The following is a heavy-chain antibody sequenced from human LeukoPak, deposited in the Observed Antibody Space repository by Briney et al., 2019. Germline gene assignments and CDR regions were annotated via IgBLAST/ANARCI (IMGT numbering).Heavy chain of an antibody. CDR2: INAGNGNT. V-gene: IGHV1-3*01. J-gene: IGHJ1*01. CDR3: ARVGGGGTCYLYFQH. Sequence: GASVKVSCKASGYTFTSYAMHWVRQAPGQRLEWMGWINAGNGNTKYSQKFQGRVTITRDTSASTAYMELRSLRSDDTAVYYCARVGGGGTCYLYFQHWGQGTLVTVSS. CDR1: GYTFTSYA. D-gene: IGHD2-15*01.